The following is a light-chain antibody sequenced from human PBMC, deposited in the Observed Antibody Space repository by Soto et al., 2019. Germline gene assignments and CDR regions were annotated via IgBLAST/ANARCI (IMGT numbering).Light chain of an antibody. CDR3: QQRSNWPIT. Sequence: EIVLTQSPATLSLSPGERATLSCRTSQSVSKYFAWYQQKPGRAPRLLIYDASSRATGIPARFIGSGSGTEFTLTISSLQHVDFAIYYCQQRSNWPITFGQGTRLEIK. J-gene: IGKJ5*01. V-gene: IGKV3-11*01. CDR2: DAS. CDR1: QSVSKY.